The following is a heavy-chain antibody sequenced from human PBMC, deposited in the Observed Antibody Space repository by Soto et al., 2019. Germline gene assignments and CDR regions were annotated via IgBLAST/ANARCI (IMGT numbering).Heavy chain of an antibody. CDR2: IWYDGSNT. CDR3: ARWGIAAWDY. Sequence: QVQLVESGGGVVQPGRSVRLSCAASGFTFSSYGMHWVRQAPGKGLEWVAVIWYDGSNTYYADSVKGRFTISRDNSKNTLYLQMNSRRAADTAVYYCARWGIAAWDYWGQGTLVTVS. CDR1: GFTFSSYG. J-gene: IGHJ4*02. V-gene: IGHV3-33*01. D-gene: IGHD6-13*01.